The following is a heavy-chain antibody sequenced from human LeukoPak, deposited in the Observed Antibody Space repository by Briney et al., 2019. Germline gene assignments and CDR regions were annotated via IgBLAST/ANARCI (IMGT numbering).Heavy chain of an antibody. D-gene: IGHD6-13*01. V-gene: IGHV1-8*03. J-gene: IGHJ4*02. CDR1: GYTFTSYD. CDR2: MNPNSGNT. CDR3: ARLISSSWYGVFDY. Sequence: ASVKVSCKASGYTFTSYDINWVRQATGQGLEWMGWMNPNSGNTGYAQKFQGRVTITRNTSISTAYMELSRLRSDDTAVYYCARLISSSWYGVFDYWGQGTLVTVSS.